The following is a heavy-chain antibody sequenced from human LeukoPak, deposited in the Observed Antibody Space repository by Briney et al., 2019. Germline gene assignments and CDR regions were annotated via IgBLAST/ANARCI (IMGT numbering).Heavy chain of an antibody. Sequence: GGSLRLSCAASGFTFSSYGMHWVRQAPGKGLEWVAVIWYDGSNKYYADSVKGRFTISRDNSKNTLCLQMNSLRAEDTAVYYCARGYCSSTSCYLFDYWGQGTLVTVSS. CDR3: ARGYCSSTSCYLFDY. CDR2: IWYDGSNK. J-gene: IGHJ4*02. D-gene: IGHD2-2*01. V-gene: IGHV3-33*01. CDR1: GFTFSSYG.